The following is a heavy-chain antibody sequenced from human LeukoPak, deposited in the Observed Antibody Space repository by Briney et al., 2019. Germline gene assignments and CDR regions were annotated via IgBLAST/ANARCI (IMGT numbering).Heavy chain of an antibody. J-gene: IGHJ2*01. CDR1: GGTFISYA. CDR2: IIPILGIA. V-gene: IGHV1-69*04. CDR3: ARGGQWLVSWYFDL. D-gene: IGHD6-19*01. Sequence: SVKVSCKASGGTFISYAISWVGQAPGQGREWMGRIIPILGIANYAQKFQGRVTITADKSTSTAYMELSSLRSEDTAVYYCARGGQWLVSWYFDLWGRGTLVTVSS.